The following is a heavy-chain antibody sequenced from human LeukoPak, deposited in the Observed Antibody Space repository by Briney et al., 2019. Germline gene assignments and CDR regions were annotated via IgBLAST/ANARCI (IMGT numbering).Heavy chain of an antibody. V-gene: IGHV1-46*01. Sequence: ASVKVSCKASGYTFTSYYMHWVRQAPGQGLEWMGIINPSGGSTSYAQKFQGRVTMTRDTSTSTVYMELSSLRSEDTAVYYCAREGAPYYYDSSGFDAFDIWGQGTMVTVSS. J-gene: IGHJ3*02. CDR3: AREGAPYYYDSSGFDAFDI. D-gene: IGHD3-22*01. CDR1: GYTFTSYY. CDR2: INPSGGST.